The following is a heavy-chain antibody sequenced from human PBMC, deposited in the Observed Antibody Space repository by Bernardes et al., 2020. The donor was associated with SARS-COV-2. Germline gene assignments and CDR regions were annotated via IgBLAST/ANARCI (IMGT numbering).Heavy chain of an antibody. J-gene: IGHJ6*02. CDR1: GFTFDDYA. CDR2: ISWNSGSI. CDR3: AKNNDYGGNSHYYYYGMDV. Sequence: GGSLRLSCAASGFTFDDYAMHWVRQAPGKGLEWVSGISWNSGSIGYADSVKGRFTISRDNAKNSLYLQMNSLRAEDTALYYCAKNNDYGGNSHYYYYGMDVWGQGTTVTVSS. V-gene: IGHV3-9*01. D-gene: IGHD4-17*01.